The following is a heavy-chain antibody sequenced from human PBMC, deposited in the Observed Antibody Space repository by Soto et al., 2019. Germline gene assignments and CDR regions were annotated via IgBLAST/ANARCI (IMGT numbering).Heavy chain of an antibody. D-gene: IGHD1-26*01. CDR3: ARAPIVGATIGAFDI. Sequence: GGSLRLSCAASGFTFSDYYMSWIRQAPGKGLEWVSYISSSGSTIYYADSVKGRFTISRDNAKNSLYLQMNSLRAEDTAVYYCARAPIVGATIGAFDIWGQATMVTVSS. CDR1: GFTFSDYY. V-gene: IGHV3-11*01. CDR2: ISSSGSTI. J-gene: IGHJ3*02.